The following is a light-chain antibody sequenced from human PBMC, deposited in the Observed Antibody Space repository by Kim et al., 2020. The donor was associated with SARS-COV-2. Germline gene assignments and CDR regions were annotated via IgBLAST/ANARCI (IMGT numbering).Light chain of an antibody. CDR1: QRISNW. V-gene: IGKV1-5*01. CDR3: QQYNTYPWT. J-gene: IGKJ1*01. CDR2: DVS. Sequence: PSVGDRVTIPCRASQRISNWLAWYQQKPGKAPKLLIYDVSSLESGVPSRFSGSKSGTEFTLTISSLQSNDFATYYCQQYNTYPWTFGQGTKVDIK.